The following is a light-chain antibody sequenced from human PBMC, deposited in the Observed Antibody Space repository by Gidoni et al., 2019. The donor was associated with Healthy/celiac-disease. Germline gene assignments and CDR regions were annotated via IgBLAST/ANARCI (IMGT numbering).Light chain of an antibody. J-gene: IGKJ1*01. CDR2: GAS. CDR1: QSVSSSY. Sequence: EIVLTQSPGTLSLSPGERATLSCRASQSVSSSYLAWYQQKPGQAPSLLIYGASSRATGIPDRFSGSGSGTDFTLTISRLEPEDCAVYYCQKYGSSPRTFGQGTKVEIK. V-gene: IGKV3-20*01. CDR3: QKYGSSPRT.